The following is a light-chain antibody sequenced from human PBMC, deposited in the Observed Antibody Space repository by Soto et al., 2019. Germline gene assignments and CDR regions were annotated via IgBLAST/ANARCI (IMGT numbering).Light chain of an antibody. CDR2: AAS. CDR3: LQYNSYPWT. CDR1: QGIRKD. J-gene: IGKJ1*01. Sequence: DIPMTQSPSSLSASVGDRVTITCRASQGIRKDLGWYQQKPGKAPKRLIYAASSLQSGVPSRVSGSGSGTEFTLTISSLQPEDFATYYCLQYNSYPWTFGQGTKVEIK. V-gene: IGKV1-17*01.